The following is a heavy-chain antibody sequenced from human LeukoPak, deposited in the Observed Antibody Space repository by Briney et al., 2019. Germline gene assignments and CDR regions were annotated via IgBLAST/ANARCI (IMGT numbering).Heavy chain of an antibody. CDR3: ARVSHEDAFDI. Sequence: GGSLRLSCAATGFTFNTYYIHWVRQAPGKGLVWVSRVNTDGSSSNYADSVKGRFTISRDNAKNSLYLQMNSLRAEDTAMYYCARVSHEDAFDIWGQGTMVTVSS. CDR1: GFTFNTYY. J-gene: IGHJ3*02. CDR2: VNTDGSSS. V-gene: IGHV3-74*01.